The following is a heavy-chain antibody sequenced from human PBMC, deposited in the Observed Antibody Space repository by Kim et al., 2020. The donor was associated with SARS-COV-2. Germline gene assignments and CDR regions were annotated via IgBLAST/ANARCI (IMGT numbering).Heavy chain of an antibody. CDR1: GFTFSSYW. D-gene: IGHD6-19*01. CDR3: ARDGIAVAGRWSGGLYYYYGMDV. CDR2: INSDGSST. J-gene: IGHJ6*02. V-gene: IGHV3-74*01. Sequence: GGSLRLSCAASGFTFSSYWMHWVRQAPGKGLVWVSRINSDGSSTSYADSVKGRFTISRDNAKNTLYLQMNSLRAEDTAVYYCARDGIAVAGRWSGGLYYYYGMDVWGQGTTVTVSS.